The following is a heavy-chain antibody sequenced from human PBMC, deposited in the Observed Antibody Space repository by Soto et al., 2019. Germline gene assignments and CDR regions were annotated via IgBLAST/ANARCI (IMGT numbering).Heavy chain of an antibody. V-gene: IGHV1-2*02. CDR1: GYTFTGYY. J-gene: IGHJ5*02. D-gene: IGHD2-15*01. Sequence: ASGKVSCKASGYTFTGYYMHWVRQAPGQGLEWMGWINPNSGGTNYAQKFQGRVTMTRDTSISTAYMELSRLRSDDTAVYYCAESRPYCSGRDPNWFDPWGQATLVTVSS. CDR3: AESRPYCSGRDPNWFDP. CDR2: INPNSGGT.